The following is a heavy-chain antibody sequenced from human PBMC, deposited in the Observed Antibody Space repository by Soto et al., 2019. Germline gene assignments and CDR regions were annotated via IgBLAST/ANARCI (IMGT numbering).Heavy chain of an antibody. CDR1: GGTLSSYT. D-gene: IGHD6-6*01. Sequence: ASVKVSCKASGGTLSSYTIIWVRQAPGQGLEWMGRIIPILGIANYAQKFQGRVTITADKSTSTAYMELSSLRSEDTAVYYCARDRPSSSALNGFDPWGQGTLVTVS. CDR2: IIPILGIA. CDR3: ARDRPSSSALNGFDP. J-gene: IGHJ5*02. V-gene: IGHV1-69*04.